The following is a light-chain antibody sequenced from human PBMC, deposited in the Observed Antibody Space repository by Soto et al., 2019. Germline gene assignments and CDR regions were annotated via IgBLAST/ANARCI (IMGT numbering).Light chain of an antibody. Sequence: LTQPASVSGSPGQSITISCTGTSSDVGGYNYVSWYQQHPGKAPKLMIYDVSNRPSGVSNRFSGSKSGNTASLTISGLQAEDEADYYCSSYTSSSTRVFGTGTKVTV. V-gene: IGLV2-14*01. CDR1: SSDVGGYNY. J-gene: IGLJ1*01. CDR2: DVS. CDR3: SSYTSSSTRV.